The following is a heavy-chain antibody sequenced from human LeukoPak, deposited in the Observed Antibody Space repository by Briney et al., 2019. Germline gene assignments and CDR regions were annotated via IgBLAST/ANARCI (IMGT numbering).Heavy chain of an antibody. V-gene: IGHV1-2*02. Sequence: GASVKVSCKASGYTFTGYYIHWVRQAPGQGLEWMGWINPNINGTNYAQKFQGRVTMTGDRSISTAYMELSRLRSDDTAVYYCARAGLRPYSGSFSNPNDYWGQGTLVTVSS. J-gene: IGHJ4*02. D-gene: IGHD1-26*01. CDR1: GYTFTGYY. CDR3: ARAGLRPYSGSFSNPNDY. CDR2: INPNINGT.